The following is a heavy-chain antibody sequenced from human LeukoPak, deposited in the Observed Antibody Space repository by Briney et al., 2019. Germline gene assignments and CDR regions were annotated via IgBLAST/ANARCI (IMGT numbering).Heavy chain of an antibody. CDR2: IYYSGST. J-gene: IGHJ4*02. Sequence: PSQTLSLTCTVSGGSISSGGYYWSWIRQHPGTGLEWIGYIYYSGSTYYNPSLKSRVTISVDTSKNQFSLKLSSVTAADTAVYYCASSFWSGYYLKGGIDYWGQGTLVTVSS. V-gene: IGHV4-31*03. D-gene: IGHD3-3*01. CDR1: GGSISSGGYY. CDR3: ASSFWSGYYLKGGIDY.